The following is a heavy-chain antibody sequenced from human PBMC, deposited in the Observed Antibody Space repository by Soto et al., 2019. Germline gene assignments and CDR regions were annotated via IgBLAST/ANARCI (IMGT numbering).Heavy chain of an antibody. CDR3: ARDPDYCGSGRQYGMDI. J-gene: IGHJ6*02. CDR1: GGSISSYY. Sequence: ETLSLTCTVSGGSISSYYWSWIRQPPGKGLEWIGYIYYSGSTNYNPSLKSRVTISVDTSKNQFSLKLSSVTAADTAVYYCARDPDYCGSGRQYGMDIWGQETTDTVSS. D-gene: IGHD3-10*01. V-gene: IGHV4-59*01. CDR2: IYYSGST.